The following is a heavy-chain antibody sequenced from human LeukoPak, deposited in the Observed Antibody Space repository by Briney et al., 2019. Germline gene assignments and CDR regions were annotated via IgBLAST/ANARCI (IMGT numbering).Heavy chain of an antibody. Sequence: GASVKVSCKVSGYTLTELSMHWARQAPGKGLEWMGGFDPEDGETIYAQKFQGRVTMTEDTSTDTAYMELSSLRSEDTAVYYCATATWRDFGVVSPFDYWGQGTLVTVSS. D-gene: IGHD3-3*01. CDR1: GYTLTELS. J-gene: IGHJ4*02. CDR3: ATATWRDFGVVSPFDY. V-gene: IGHV1-24*01. CDR2: FDPEDGET.